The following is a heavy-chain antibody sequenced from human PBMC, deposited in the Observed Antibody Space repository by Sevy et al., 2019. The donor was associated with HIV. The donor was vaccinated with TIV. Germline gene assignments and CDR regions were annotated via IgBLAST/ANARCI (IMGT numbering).Heavy chain of an antibody. J-gene: IGHJ3*02. Sequence: GGSLRLSCAASGFTFSSYAMSWVRQAPGKGLEWVSAISGSGGSTYYADSVKGRFAISRDNSKNTLYLQMNSLRAEDTAVYYCAKSYYYGSGTQGGDAFDIWGQGTMVTVSS. V-gene: IGHV3-23*01. CDR1: GFTFSSYA. CDR2: ISGSGGST. CDR3: AKSYYYGSGTQGGDAFDI. D-gene: IGHD3-10*01.